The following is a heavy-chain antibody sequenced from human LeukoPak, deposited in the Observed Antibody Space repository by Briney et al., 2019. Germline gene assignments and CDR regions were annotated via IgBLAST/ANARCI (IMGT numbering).Heavy chain of an antibody. Sequence: PGGSLRLSCAASGFTFSSYGMHWVRQAPGKGLEWVAFIRYDGSNKYYADSVKGRFTISRDNSKNTLYLQMNSLRAEDTAVYYCARALPPSVNTPWKWGQGTQVTVSS. CDR3: ARALPPSVNTPWK. D-gene: IGHD1-1*01. CDR2: IRYDGSNK. CDR1: GFTFSSYG. J-gene: IGHJ4*02. V-gene: IGHV3-30*02.